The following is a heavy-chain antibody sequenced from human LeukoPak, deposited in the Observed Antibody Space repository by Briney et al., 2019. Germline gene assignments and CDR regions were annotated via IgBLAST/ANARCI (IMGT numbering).Heavy chain of an antibody. CDR1: GFSFSSYW. Sequence: GGSLRLSCAASGFSFSSYWMSWVRQAPGKGLEWVAYINQGGSEKYYVDSVRGRFTISRDDAKNSLYLQMNSLRAEDTAVYYCARDYRVYGSGSSGDPPDYWGQGTLVTVSS. CDR3: ARDYRVYGSGSSGDPPDY. V-gene: IGHV3-7*01. CDR2: INQGGSEK. D-gene: IGHD3-10*01. J-gene: IGHJ4*02.